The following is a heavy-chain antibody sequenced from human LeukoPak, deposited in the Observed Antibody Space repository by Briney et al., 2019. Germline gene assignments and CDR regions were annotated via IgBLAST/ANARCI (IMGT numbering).Heavy chain of an antibody. V-gene: IGHV4-34*01. CDR2: INHSGST. J-gene: IGHJ4*02. D-gene: IGHD2-2*01. Sequence: PSETLSLTCAVYGGSFSDYYWSWIRQPPGKGLEWIGEINHSGSTNYNPSLKSRVTISVDTSKNQFSLKLSSVTAADTAVYYCARYIVVVPAAPYFDYWGQGTLVTVSS. CDR3: ARYIVVVPAAPYFDY. CDR1: GGSFSDYY.